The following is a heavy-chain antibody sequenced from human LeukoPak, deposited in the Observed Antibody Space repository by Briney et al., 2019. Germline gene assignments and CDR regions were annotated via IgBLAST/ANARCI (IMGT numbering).Heavy chain of an antibody. V-gene: IGHV3-23*01. CDR3: AKSMYYYDSSGYNYFDY. CDR1: GFTFSSYS. J-gene: IGHJ4*02. CDR2: ISGSGGST. D-gene: IGHD3-22*01. Sequence: GGSLRLSCAASGFTFSSYSMNWVRQAPGKGLEWVSAISGSGGSTYYADSVKGRFTISRDNSKNTLYLQMNSLRAEDTAVYYCAKSMYYYDSSGYNYFDYWGQGTLVTVSS.